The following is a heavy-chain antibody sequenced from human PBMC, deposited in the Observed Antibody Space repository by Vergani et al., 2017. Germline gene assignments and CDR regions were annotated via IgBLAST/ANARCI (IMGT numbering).Heavy chain of an antibody. CDR2: INHSGST. D-gene: IGHD3-16*01. Sequence: QVQLQQWGAGLLKPSETLSLTCAVYGGSFSGYYWSWIRQPPGKGLEWIGEINHSGSTNYNPSLKSRVTISVDTSKNQFSLKLSAVTAADTAVYYCARGRRGGARLGPWGQGSLVTVSS. V-gene: IGHV4-34*01. CDR3: ARGRRGGARLGP. J-gene: IGHJ5*02. CDR1: GGSFSGYY.